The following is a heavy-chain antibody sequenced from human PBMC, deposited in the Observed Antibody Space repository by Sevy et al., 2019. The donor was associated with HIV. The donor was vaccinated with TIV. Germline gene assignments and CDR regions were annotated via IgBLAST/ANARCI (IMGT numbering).Heavy chain of an antibody. Sequence: ASVKVSCKASGYSFTSYEIHWVRQAPGQGLEWMGIINPRGGSTSYAQKFQDRVTMIRETSTNTVYMELSSLRSEDTAVYFCARLGGCGGDCYYYDFWGQGTLVTVSS. J-gene: IGHJ4*02. V-gene: IGHV1-46*01. CDR3: ARLGGCGGDCYYYDF. CDR1: GYSFTSYE. D-gene: IGHD2-21*02. CDR2: INPRGGST.